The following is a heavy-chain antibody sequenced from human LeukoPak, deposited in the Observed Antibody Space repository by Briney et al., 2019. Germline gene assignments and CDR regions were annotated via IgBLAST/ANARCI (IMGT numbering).Heavy chain of an antibody. J-gene: IGHJ4*02. CDR2: ISSNGGST. CDR1: GFTFSSYA. D-gene: IGHD3-10*01. Sequence: GGSLRLSCSASGFTFSSYAMHWVRQAPGKGLEYVSAISSNGGSTYYADSVKGRFTISRDNSRNTLYLQMSSLRAEDTAVYYCVTDRRGILVRGTTFDYWGQGTLVTVSS. CDR3: VTDRRGILVRGTTFDY. V-gene: IGHV3-64D*06.